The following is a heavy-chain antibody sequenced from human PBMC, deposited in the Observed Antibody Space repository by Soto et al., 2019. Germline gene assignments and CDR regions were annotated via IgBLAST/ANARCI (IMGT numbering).Heavy chain of an antibody. Sequence: QVQLVESGGGVVQPGRSLRLSCAASGFTFSSYGMHWVRQAPGKGLEWVAVISYDGSNKYYADSVKGRFTISRDNSKNTFYLQMNSLRAEDTAVYYCAKKPLTYSLYWYFGLWGRGPLVTVSS. CDR3: AKKPLTYSLYWYFGL. J-gene: IGHJ2*01. CDR2: ISYDGSNK. CDR1: GFTFSSYG. D-gene: IGHD2-15*01. V-gene: IGHV3-30*18.